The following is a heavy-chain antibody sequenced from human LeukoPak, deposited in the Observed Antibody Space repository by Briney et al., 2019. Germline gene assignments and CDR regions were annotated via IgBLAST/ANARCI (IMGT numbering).Heavy chain of an antibody. CDR2: ISGSGGST. Sequence: GGSLRLSCEVSGFTFNSYVMSWVRRAPGKGLEWVSAISGSGGSTYYADSVKGRFTISRDNSKNTLYLQMNSLRAEDTAVYYCAKYYDFWSGPYYFDYWGQGTLVTVSS. J-gene: IGHJ4*02. V-gene: IGHV3-23*01. D-gene: IGHD3-3*01. CDR1: GFTFNSYV. CDR3: AKYYDFWSGPYYFDY.